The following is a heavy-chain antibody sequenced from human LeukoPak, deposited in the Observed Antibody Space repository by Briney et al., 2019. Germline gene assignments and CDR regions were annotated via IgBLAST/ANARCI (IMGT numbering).Heavy chain of an antibody. V-gene: IGHV4-39*01. J-gene: IGHJ5*02. CDR2: IYYTGRT. D-gene: IGHD1-1*01. Sequence: PSETLSLTCTVSGGSISSSSHSWGWIRQPPGKGLEWTGTIYYTGRTYYNPSLESRLTISVDTSKNQFSLKPTSVTAADTAIYYCAQSLGSGNWIGNWFDPWGQGTLVTVSS. CDR3: AQSLGSGNWIGNWFDP. CDR1: GGSISSSSHS.